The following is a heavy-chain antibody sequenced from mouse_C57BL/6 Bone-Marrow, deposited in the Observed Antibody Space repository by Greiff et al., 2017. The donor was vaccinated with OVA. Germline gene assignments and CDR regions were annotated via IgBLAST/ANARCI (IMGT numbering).Heavy chain of an antibody. CDR2: IYPSDSET. CDR3: ARGRETAQAKGLPMDY. Sequence: QVQLQQPGAELVRPGSSVKLSCKASGYTFTSYWMDWVKQRPGQGLEWIGNIYPSDSETHYNQKFKDKATLTVDKSSSTAYMQLSSLTSEDSAVYYWARGRETAQAKGLPMDYWGQGTSVTVSS. CDR1: GYTFTSYW. J-gene: IGHJ4*01. D-gene: IGHD3-2*02. V-gene: IGHV1-61*01.